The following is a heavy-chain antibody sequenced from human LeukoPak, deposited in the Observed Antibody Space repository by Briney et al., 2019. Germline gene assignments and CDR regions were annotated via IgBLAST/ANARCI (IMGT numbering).Heavy chain of an antibody. Sequence: SVKVSCKASGGTFSDYAISWVRQAPGQGLEWMGGTIPIFGTTNHAQNFQGRVTITVDESTSTAYMELSSLRSEDTAVYYCARGRYYSRYADKLYGMDVWGQRTTVTVSS. D-gene: IGHD4-11*01. CDR2: TIPIFGTT. CDR3: ARGRYYSRYADKLYGMDV. J-gene: IGHJ6*02. CDR1: GGTFSDYA. V-gene: IGHV1-69*13.